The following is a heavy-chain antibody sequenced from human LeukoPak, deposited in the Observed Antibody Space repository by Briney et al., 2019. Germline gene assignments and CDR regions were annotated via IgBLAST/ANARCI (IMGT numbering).Heavy chain of an antibody. V-gene: IGHV3-9*01. CDR3: AKRGPNTGDHSLDY. CDR2: INWNSGSI. Sequence: PGRSLRLSCVASGFKFDDYSMHWVRQAPGKGLEWVSGINWNSGSIIYADSVKGRFTISRDNANNSLYLQMNSLRVEDTALYYCAKRGPNTGDHSLDYWGQGTLVTVSP. J-gene: IGHJ4*02. CDR1: GFKFDDYS. D-gene: IGHD2-21*01.